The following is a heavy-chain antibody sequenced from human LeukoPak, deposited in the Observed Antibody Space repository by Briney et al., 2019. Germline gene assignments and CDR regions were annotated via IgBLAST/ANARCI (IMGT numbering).Heavy chain of an antibody. D-gene: IGHD6-19*01. Sequence: GGSLRLSCAASGFTFSSYAMGWVRQAPGKGLEWFSAISGSGGSTYYADSVKGRFTISRDNSKNTLYLQMNSLRAEDTAVYYCAKVKWLVLNYFDYWGQGTLVTVSS. CDR1: GFTFSSYA. V-gene: IGHV3-23*01. CDR3: AKVKWLVLNYFDY. CDR2: ISGSGGST. J-gene: IGHJ4*02.